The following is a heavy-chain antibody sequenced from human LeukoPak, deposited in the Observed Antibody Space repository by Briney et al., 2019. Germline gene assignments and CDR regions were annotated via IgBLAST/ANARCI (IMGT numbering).Heavy chain of an antibody. J-gene: IGHJ4*02. V-gene: IGHV3-74*01. CDR2: IKYDASST. D-gene: IGHD1-26*01. Sequence: PGGSLRLSRADSGFTFSSHWMHWVRQAPGKGLVWVSRIKYDASSTSYADSVKGRFTISRDNAKNTLYLQMNSLRAEDTAVYYCARGATYAYYQDYWGQGTLVTVSS. CDR3: ARGATYAYYQDY. CDR1: GFTFSSHW.